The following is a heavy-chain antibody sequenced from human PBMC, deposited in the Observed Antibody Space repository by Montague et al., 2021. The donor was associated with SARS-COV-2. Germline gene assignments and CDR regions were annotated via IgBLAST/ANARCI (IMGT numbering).Heavy chain of an antibody. V-gene: IGHV3-30*03. Sequence: LSLSLSASGFTFSSYALHWVRQAPGRGPEWVAVISYNGRNKQFGDSVKGRASISRDNSKNTLYLQVDSLRTDDTAVYYCAREPKPVGYSYGYTFFDYWGQGTLVTVSS. CDR1: GFTFSSYA. D-gene: IGHD5-18*01. CDR3: AREPKPVGYSYGYTFFDY. CDR2: ISYNGRNK. J-gene: IGHJ4*02.